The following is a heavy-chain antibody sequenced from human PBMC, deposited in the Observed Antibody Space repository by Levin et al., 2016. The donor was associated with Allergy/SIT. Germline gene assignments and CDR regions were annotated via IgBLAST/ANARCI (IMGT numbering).Heavy chain of an antibody. CDR3: ARRAVAIYFDY. CDR2: IYYSGST. D-gene: IGHD6-19*01. CDR1: GDSITSSNW. V-gene: IGHV4-4*02. Sequence: SETLSLTCAVSGDSITSSNWWSWVRQPPGKGLEWIGEIYYSGSTNYNPSLKSRVTISVDKSKNQFSLQLSSVTAADTAVFYCARRAVAIYFDYWGQGTLVTVSS. J-gene: IGHJ4*02.